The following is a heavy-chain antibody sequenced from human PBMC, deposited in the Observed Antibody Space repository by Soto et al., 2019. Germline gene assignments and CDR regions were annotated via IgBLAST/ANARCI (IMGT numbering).Heavy chain of an antibody. J-gene: IGHJ3*01. Sequence: VEIGSEACGGTVSIYVIGGARKAPGQGLEWMGGIIAIFGTANYAQKFQGRVTITADESTSTAYMELSSLSSEDTAVSSCARVVPVGGSCVGANASGGDCDCWGQGPMFTVSS. CDR2: IIAIFGTA. CDR3: ARVVPVGGSCVGANASGGDCDC. D-gene: IGHD3-10*01. CDR1: GGTVSIYV. V-gene: IGHV1-69*01.